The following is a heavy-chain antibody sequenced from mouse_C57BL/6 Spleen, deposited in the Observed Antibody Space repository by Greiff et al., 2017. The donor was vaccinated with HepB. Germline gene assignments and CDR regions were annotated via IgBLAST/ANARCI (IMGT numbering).Heavy chain of an antibody. D-gene: IGHD1-1*01. CDR1: GYTFTDYY. CDR3: ARKGITTVVAGGYFDY. Sequence: VQLQQSGPELVKPGASVKISCKASGYTFTDYYMNWVKQSHGKSLEWIGDINPNNGGTSYNQKFKGKATLTVDKSSSTAYMELRSLTSEDSAVYYCARKGITTVVAGGYFDYWGQGTTLTVSS. J-gene: IGHJ2*01. CDR2: INPNNGGT. V-gene: IGHV1-26*01.